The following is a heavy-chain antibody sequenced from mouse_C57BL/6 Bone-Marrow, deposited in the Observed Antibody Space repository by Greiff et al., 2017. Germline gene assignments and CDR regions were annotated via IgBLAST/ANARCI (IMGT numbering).Heavy chain of an antibody. Sequence: EVKLVESGKDLVKPGGSLKLSCAASGFTFSSYAMSWVRQTPEKRLEWVAYISSGGDYTYYADTVKGRFTISRDNARNTLYLQMSSLKSEDTAMYYCTRDRLWPFAYWGQGTLVTVSA. V-gene: IGHV5-9-1*02. CDR1: GFTFSSYA. D-gene: IGHD1-1*02. CDR2: ISSGGDYT. J-gene: IGHJ3*01. CDR3: TRDRLWPFAY.